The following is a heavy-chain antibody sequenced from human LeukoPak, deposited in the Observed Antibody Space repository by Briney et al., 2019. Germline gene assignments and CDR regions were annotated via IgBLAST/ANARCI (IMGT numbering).Heavy chain of an antibody. D-gene: IGHD2-15*01. J-gene: IGHJ5*02. CDR1: GFTFSSYA. CDR2: ISRGGDNT. CDR3: ATDPSTGYDWFDP. V-gene: IGHV3-23*01. Sequence: PGGSLRLSCAASGFTFSSYAMSWVRQAPGKGLEWVSTISRGGDNTHYADAVEGRFTISRDNSKNTLLLQMNSLRAEDTAVYFCATDPSTGYDWFDPWGQGTLVTVSS.